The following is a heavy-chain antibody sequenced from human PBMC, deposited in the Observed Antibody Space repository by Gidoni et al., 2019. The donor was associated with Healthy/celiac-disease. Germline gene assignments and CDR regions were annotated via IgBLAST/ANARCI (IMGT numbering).Heavy chain of an antibody. CDR3: ARTEQHWMVRGVSGDYYFDY. D-gene: IGHD3-10*01. CDR1: GFPFSSYS. Sequence: EVQLVESGGGLVKPGGSLRLSCAASGFPFSSYSMNWVRQAPGKGLEWVSSISSSSSYIYYADSVKGRFTISRDNAKNSLYLQMNSLRAEDTAVYYCARTEQHWMVRGVSGDYYFDYWGQGTLVTVSS. V-gene: IGHV3-21*01. J-gene: IGHJ4*02. CDR2: ISSSSSYI.